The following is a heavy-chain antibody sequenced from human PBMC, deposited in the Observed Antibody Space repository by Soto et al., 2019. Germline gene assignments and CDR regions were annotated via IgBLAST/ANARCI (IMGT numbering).Heavy chain of an antibody. CDR3: ARDGGWFDP. D-gene: IGHD3-16*01. CDR2: ISAHNDNT. J-gene: IGHJ5*02. Sequence: ASVKVSCKASGYTFTNFGISWVRQAPGQGLEWMGWISAHNDNTNYAQKLQGRVTMSTDTSTSTAYTELRSLRSDDTAVYYCARDGGWFDPWGQGTLVTVSS. CDR1: GYTFTNFG. V-gene: IGHV1-18*01.